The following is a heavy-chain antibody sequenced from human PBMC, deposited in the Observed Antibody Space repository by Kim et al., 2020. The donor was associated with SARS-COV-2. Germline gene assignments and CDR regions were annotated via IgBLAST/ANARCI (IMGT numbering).Heavy chain of an antibody. D-gene: IGHD2-15*01. J-gene: IGHJ4*02. CDR3: ARGRVGGAY. Sequence: GGSLRLSCTASGITIGSHWMTWVRQAPGKGLEWVASIKQDGSEKQYVDSVKGRFTIFRDNAKKSMYMEMNSLRVEDTAMYYCARGRVGGAYWGQETLVTVSS. CDR2: IKQDGSEK. V-gene: IGHV3-7*01. CDR1: GITIGSHW.